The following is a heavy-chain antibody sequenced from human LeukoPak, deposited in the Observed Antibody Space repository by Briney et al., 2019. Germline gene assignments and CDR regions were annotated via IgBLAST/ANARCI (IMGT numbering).Heavy chain of an antibody. D-gene: IGHD6-19*01. CDR2: IRYDGSNK. J-gene: IGHJ4*02. CDR1: GFTFSSYG. Sequence: GGSLRLSCAASGFTFSSYGMHWVRQAPGKGLEWVAFIRYDGSNKYYVDSVKGRFTISRDNSKNTLYLQMNSLRAEDTAVYYCAKCYWQWLVPDYWGQGTLVTVSS. V-gene: IGHV3-30*02. CDR3: AKCYWQWLVPDY.